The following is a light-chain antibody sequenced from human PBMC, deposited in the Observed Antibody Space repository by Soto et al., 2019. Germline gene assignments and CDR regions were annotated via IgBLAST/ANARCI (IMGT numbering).Light chain of an antibody. CDR1: RDIRTN. V-gene: IGKV1-39*01. CDR2: GVS. CDR3: QQSYSTVT. Sequence: IQLTQSPSSLSASVGDRVTITCRASRDIRTNLAWHQQKPGKAPSLLIYGVSFLQRGVPSRFSGGGSGTDFTLTISSLQPEDFATYYCQQSYSTVTFGGGTKVDIK. J-gene: IGKJ4*01.